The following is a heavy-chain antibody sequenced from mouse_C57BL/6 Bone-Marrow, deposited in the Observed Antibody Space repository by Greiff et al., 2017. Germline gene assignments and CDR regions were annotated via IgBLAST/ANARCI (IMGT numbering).Heavy chain of an antibody. Sequence: EVKLVESGGGLVQPGGSLKLSCAASGFTFSDYYMYWVRQTPEKRLEWVAYIMNGGGSTYYTDNVKGRFTISRDNAKNTLYLQLSRLTSEDTAMYYSARHYLTPRCYFDVWGTGTTVTVAS. J-gene: IGHJ1*03. D-gene: IGHD5-1*01. CDR3: ARHYLTPRCYFDV. CDR1: GFTFSDYY. CDR2: IMNGGGST. V-gene: IGHV5-12*01.